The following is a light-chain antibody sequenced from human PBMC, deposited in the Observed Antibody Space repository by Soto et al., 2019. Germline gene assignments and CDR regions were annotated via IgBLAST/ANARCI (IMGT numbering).Light chain of an antibody. Sequence: EIVLTQSPGALSLSPGERATLSCRASQSVSNNYLAWYQQKPGQAPRLPIYGASNRATGIPDRFSGSGSGTEFTLTISSLQSEDFAVYYCQQYNNWPRTVGQGTKVDIK. CDR1: QSVSNN. V-gene: IGKV3D-15*01. CDR2: GAS. CDR3: QQYNNWPRT. J-gene: IGKJ1*01.